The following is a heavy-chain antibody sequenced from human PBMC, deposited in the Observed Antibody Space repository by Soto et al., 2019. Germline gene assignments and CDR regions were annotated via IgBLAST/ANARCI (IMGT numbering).Heavy chain of an antibody. D-gene: IGHD6-13*01. J-gene: IGHJ6*02. CDR3: ARVPILVRDYYYYYGMDV. CDR2: TYYRSKWYN. Sequence: KQSQTLSLTCAISGDRVSSNSAAWNWIRQSPSRGLEWLGRTYYRSKWYNDYAVSVKSRITINPDTSKNQFSLQLNSVTPEDTAVYYCARVPILVRDYYYYYGMDVWGQGTTVTVSS. V-gene: IGHV6-1*01. CDR1: GDRVSSNSAA.